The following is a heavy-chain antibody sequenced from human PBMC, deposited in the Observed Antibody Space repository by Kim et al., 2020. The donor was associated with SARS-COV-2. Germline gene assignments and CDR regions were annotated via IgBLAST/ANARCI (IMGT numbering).Heavy chain of an antibody. CDR3: ARGDPLAGYSSGWYFRQRKLEGAFDI. J-gene: IGHJ3*02. Sequence: SETLSLTCAVYGGSFSGYYWSWIRQPPGKGLEWIGEINHSGSTNYNPSLKSRVTISVDTSKNQFSLKLSSVTAADTAVYYCARGDPLAGYSSGWYFRQRKLEGAFDIWGQGTMVTVSS. V-gene: IGHV4-34*01. CDR2: INHSGST. D-gene: IGHD6-19*01. CDR1: GGSFSGYY.